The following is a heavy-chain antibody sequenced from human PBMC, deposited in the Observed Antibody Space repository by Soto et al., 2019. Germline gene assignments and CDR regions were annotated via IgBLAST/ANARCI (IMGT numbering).Heavy chain of an antibody. CDR2: FYYSGST. Sequence: QLQLQESGPGLVKPSETLSLTCTVSGGSINNSSYSWGWIRQPPGKGLEWIGTFYYSGSTYYNPSLKRRVTISGDTSKNQFSLKLISVTAADTAVYYCARLHGYCISTSCYGYYAMDVWGQGTTVTVSS. CDR3: ARLHGYCISTSCYGYYAMDV. D-gene: IGHD2-2*01. V-gene: IGHV4-39*01. CDR1: GGSINNSSYS. J-gene: IGHJ6*02.